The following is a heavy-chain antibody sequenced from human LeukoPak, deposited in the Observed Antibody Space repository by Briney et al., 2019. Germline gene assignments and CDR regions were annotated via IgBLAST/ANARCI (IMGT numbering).Heavy chain of an antibody. Sequence: SETLSLTCTVSGGSISGYYWSWIRQPPGKGLEWIGYIYTSGSTNYNPSLKSRVTISIDTSKNQFSLNLSSVTAADTAVYFCARAPFESSGYYYVVEAFDIRGQETLVTVSS. CDR3: ARAPFESSGYYYVVEAFDI. CDR2: IYTSGST. J-gene: IGHJ3*02. V-gene: IGHV4-59*01. D-gene: IGHD3-22*01. CDR1: GGSISGYY.